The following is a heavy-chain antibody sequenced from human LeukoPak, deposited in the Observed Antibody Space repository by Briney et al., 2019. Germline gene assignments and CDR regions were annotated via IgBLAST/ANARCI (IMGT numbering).Heavy chain of an antibody. CDR3: ARANALYCSSTSCLFDY. Sequence: GASVKVSCKASGYTFTDYYIHWVRQAPGQGLEWMAWINPNSGGTYYAQNFHDRITLTRDTSISTAYMELSRLRSDDTAIYYCARANALYCSSTSCLFDYWGQGTLSPSPQ. V-gene: IGHV1-2*02. CDR2: INPNSGGT. D-gene: IGHD2-2*01. J-gene: IGHJ4*02. CDR1: GYTFTDYY.